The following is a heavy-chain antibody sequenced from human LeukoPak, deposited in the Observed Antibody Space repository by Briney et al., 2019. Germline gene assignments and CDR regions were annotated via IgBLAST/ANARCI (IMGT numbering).Heavy chain of an antibody. D-gene: IGHD4-11*01. CDR1: GFTFSDYY. Sequence: PGRSLRLSCAASGFTFSDYYMSWIRQAPGKGLEWVSYISSSGSTIYYADSVKGRFTISRDNAKNSLYLQMNSLRAEDTAVYYCARRGYSNYIRPGNTEYLWHYYYYMDVWGKGTTVTVSS. CDR2: ISSSGSTI. CDR3: ARRGYSNYIRPGNTEYLWHYYYYMDV. J-gene: IGHJ6*03. V-gene: IGHV3-11*04.